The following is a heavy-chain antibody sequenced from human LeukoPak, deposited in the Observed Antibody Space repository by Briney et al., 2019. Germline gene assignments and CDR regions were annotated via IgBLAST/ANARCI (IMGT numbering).Heavy chain of an antibody. CDR2: IRSKTFGATT. CDR1: GFTFEKYA. J-gene: IGHJ3*02. V-gene: IGHV3-49*04. Sequence: QTGGSLRLSCAASGFTFEKYAINWVRQAPEKGLEWVGFIRSKTFGATTQHAASVKGRFIISRDDSKSTAYLQMNSLKTEDTAVYYCVRDCSSVNCSTDDAFEIWGRGTTVSVSS. D-gene: IGHD6-19*01. CDR3: VRDCSSVNCSTDDAFEI.